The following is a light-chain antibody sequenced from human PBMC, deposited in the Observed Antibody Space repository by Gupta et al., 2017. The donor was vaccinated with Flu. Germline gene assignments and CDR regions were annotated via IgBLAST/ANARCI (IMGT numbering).Light chain of an antibody. CDR2: DAS. Sequence: EIVLTQSPATLSLSPGERATLSCRASQSVSSYLAWYQQKPGQAPRLLIYDASNRATGIPARFSGSGSGTDFTLTISIRAPEDFAVYYCQQRSNWPPTFGGGTKVEIK. J-gene: IGKJ4*01. CDR1: QSVSSY. V-gene: IGKV3-11*01. CDR3: QQRSNWPPT.